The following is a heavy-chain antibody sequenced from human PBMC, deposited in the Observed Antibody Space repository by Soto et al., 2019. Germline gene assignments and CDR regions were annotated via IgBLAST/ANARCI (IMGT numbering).Heavy chain of an antibody. J-gene: IGHJ4*02. Sequence: GASVKVSCKASGGTFSSYAISWVRQAPGQGLEWMGGIIPIFGTANYAQKFQGRVTITADESTSTAYMELSSLRSEDTAVYYCHATSWGSYRTHFDYWGQGTLVTVSS. CDR1: GGTFSSYA. V-gene: IGHV1-69*13. D-gene: IGHD3-16*02. CDR2: IIPIFGTA. CDR3: HATSWGSYRTHFDY.